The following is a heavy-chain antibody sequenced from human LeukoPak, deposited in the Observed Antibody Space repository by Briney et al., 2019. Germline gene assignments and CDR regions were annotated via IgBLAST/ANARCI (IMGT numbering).Heavy chain of an antibody. CDR1: GGSISSYY. Sequence: SETLSLTCTVSGGSISSYYWSWIRQPPGKGLEWIGYIYYSGSTNYNPSLKSRVTISVDTSKNQFSLKLSSVTAAHTAVHYCARPPVAGTMIWFDPWGQGTLVTVSS. CDR3: ARPPVAGTMIWFDP. CDR2: IYYSGST. V-gene: IGHV4-59*01. J-gene: IGHJ5*02. D-gene: IGHD6-19*01.